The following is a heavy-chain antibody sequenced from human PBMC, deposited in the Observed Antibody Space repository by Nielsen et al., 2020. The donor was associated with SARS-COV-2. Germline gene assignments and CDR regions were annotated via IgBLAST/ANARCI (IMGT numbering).Heavy chain of an antibody. D-gene: IGHD6-6*01. CDR2: ISSSSSTI. CDR3: ARDPTEYSSPMYYYYYGMDV. Sequence: GGSLRLSCAASGFTFSSYSMNWVRQAPGKGLEWVSYISSSSSTIYYADSVKGRFTISRDNAKNSLYLQMNSLRDEDTAVYYCARDPTEYSSPMYYYYYGMDVWGQGTTVTVSS. V-gene: IGHV3-48*02. CDR1: GFTFSSYS. J-gene: IGHJ6*02.